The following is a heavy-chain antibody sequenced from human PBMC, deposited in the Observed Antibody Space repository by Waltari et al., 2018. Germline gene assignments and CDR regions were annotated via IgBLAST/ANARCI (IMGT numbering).Heavy chain of an antibody. CDR1: GGTFSSYA. CDR3: ARSVPAAQSYNWFDP. D-gene: IGHD2-2*01. Sequence: QVQLVQSGAEVKKPGSSVKVSCKASGGTFSSYAISWVRQAPGQGLEWMGGIIPSLGKANYAQKCQGRVTSTADESTSTAYMELSSLRSEDTAVYYCARSVPAAQSYNWFDPWGQGTLVTVSS. J-gene: IGHJ5*02. CDR2: IIPSLGKA. V-gene: IGHV1-69*01.